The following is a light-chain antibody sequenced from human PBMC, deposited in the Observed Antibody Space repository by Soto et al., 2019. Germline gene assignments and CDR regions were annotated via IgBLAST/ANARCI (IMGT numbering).Light chain of an antibody. CDR2: GAS. J-gene: IGKJ1*01. V-gene: IGKV3-15*01. CDR1: QSVRNN. CDR3: QQYNNWPPWT. Sequence: ETVMTQSPATLSVSPGERATLSCRTSQSVRNNLAWYQQRPGQAPRLLIYGASTRATGVPARFSGSGSGTDFTLTINSLQSEDFAVHFCQQYNNWPPWTFGQGTKVEI.